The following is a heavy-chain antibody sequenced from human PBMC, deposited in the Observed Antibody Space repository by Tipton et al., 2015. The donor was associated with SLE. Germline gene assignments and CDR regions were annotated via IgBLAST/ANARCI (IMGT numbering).Heavy chain of an antibody. CDR2: ISAYNGNT. Sequence: QLVQSGAEVKKPGASVKVSCKASGYTFTSYGISWVRQAPGQGLEWMGWISAYNGNTNYAQKLQGRVTMTTDTSTSTAYMELRSLRSDDTAVYYCARVDRDQYYYDSSGYLDDAFDIWGQGTMVTVSS. CDR3: ARVDRDQYYYDSSGYLDDAFDI. CDR1: GYTFTSYG. D-gene: IGHD3-22*01. J-gene: IGHJ3*02. V-gene: IGHV1-18*01.